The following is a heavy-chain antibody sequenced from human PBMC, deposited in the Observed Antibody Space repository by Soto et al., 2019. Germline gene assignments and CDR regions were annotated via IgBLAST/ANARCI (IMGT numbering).Heavy chain of an antibody. CDR1: GGSFSGYY. Sequence: SETLSLTCAVSGGSFSGYYWGWVRQPPGKGLESVGEINCSGSSKYNPARKRSVTVSVDTSKIQISMKMASVNAAETAMYYCARRNYFYALDVWGQGTTVTVSS. V-gene: IGHV4-34*01. CDR2: INCSGSS. CDR3: ARRNYFYALDV. J-gene: IGHJ6*02.